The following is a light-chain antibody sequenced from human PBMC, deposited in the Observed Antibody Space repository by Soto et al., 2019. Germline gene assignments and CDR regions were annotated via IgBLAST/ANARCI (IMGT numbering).Light chain of an antibody. CDR3: SSYTNSSFWV. J-gene: IGLJ3*02. Sequence: QSVLTQPASVSGSPGQSITISCTGTSSDVGAYNRVSWYQQHSGKAPKLMIYEVSNRPSGVSNRFSGSKSGNTASLTISGLQAEDEAAYYCSSYTNSSFWVFGGGTKLTVL. CDR2: EVS. CDR1: SSDVGAYNR. V-gene: IGLV2-14*01.